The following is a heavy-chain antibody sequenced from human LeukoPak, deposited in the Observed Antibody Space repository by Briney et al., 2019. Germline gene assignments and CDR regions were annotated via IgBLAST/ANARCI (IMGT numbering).Heavy chain of an antibody. CDR2: ISGSSSYT. D-gene: IGHD3-22*01. Sequence: GGSLRLSCAASGFTFSDYYISWIRQAPGKGLELVSYISGSSSYTNYADSVKRRITISRDNAKNSLYLQMNSLRAEDTAVYYCARSNPRSGSEDYWGQGTLVTVSS. CDR3: ARSNPRSGSEDY. CDR1: GFTFSDYY. V-gene: IGHV3-11*06. J-gene: IGHJ4*02.